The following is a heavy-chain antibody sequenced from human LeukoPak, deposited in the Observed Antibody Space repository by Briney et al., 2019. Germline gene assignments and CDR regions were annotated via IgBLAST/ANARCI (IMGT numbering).Heavy chain of an antibody. Sequence: GGSLRLSCAASGFTFSLYWMTWVRQSPGKGLEWVADINPDGTQKYSADSLKGRFTISRDNAKNSLFLHLNSLRVDDTATYYCVRQMIRFWFDPWGQGTRVTVSS. CDR1: GFTFSLYW. CDR3: VRQMIRFWFDP. V-gene: IGHV3-7*01. J-gene: IGHJ5*02. D-gene: IGHD3-16*01. CDR2: INPDGTQK.